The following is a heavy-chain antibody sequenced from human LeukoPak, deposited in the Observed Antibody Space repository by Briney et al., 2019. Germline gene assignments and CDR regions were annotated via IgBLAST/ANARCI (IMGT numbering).Heavy chain of an antibody. CDR2: ISYDGSNK. D-gene: IGHD6-19*01. CDR1: GFTFRTYT. Sequence: GRSLRLSCAASGFTFRTYTMHWVRPAPGQGLEWVAVISYDGSNKHYADSVKGRFTISRDTSKDTLYLQMNSLRAEDTAVYYCARDAAVAGAVNWFDPWGQGTLVTVSS. CDR3: ARDAAVAGAVNWFDP. V-gene: IGHV3-30-3*01. J-gene: IGHJ5*02.